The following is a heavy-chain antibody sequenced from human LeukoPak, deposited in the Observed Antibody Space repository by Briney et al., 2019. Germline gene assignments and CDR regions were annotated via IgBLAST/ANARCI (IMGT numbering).Heavy chain of an antibody. Sequence: GASVKVSCKASGGTFSSYAISWVRQAPEQGLEWMGGIIPIFGTANYAQKFQGRVTITADESTSTAYMELSSLRSEDTAVYYCARVGTSFLEWLKLPVGVWFDPWGQGTLVTVSS. CDR2: IIPIFGTA. V-gene: IGHV1-69*13. J-gene: IGHJ5*02. D-gene: IGHD3-3*02. CDR3: ARVGTSFLEWLKLPVGVWFDP. CDR1: GGTFSSYA.